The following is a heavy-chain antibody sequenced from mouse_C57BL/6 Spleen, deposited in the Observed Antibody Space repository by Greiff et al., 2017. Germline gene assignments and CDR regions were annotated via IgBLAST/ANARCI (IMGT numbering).Heavy chain of an antibody. D-gene: IGHD4-1*01. V-gene: IGHV1-15*01. Sequence: QVQLQQSGAELVRPGASVTLSCKASGYTFTDYEMHWVKQTPVHGLEWIGAIDPETGGTAYTQKFKGKAILTADKSSSTAYMELRSLTSEDSAVXYCTTGTKGYWGQGTTLTVSS. CDR2: IDPETGGT. CDR3: TTGTKGY. J-gene: IGHJ2*01. CDR1: GYTFTDYE.